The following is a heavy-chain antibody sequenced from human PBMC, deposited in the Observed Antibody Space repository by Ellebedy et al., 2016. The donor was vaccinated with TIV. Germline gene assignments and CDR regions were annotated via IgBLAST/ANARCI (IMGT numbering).Heavy chain of an antibody. CDR2: IYYTGST. CDR3: ARILTGYYNQYYDGMGV. Sequence: GSLRLXCTVSGDSMSGFYWSWIRQPPGKGLEWIGYIYYTGSTTYNPSLKSRVTISVDTSKNQFSLKLSSLTAADTAVYYCARILTGYYNQYYDGMGVWGQGTTVTVSS. CDR1: GDSMSGFY. V-gene: IGHV4-59*01. D-gene: IGHD3-9*01. J-gene: IGHJ6*02.